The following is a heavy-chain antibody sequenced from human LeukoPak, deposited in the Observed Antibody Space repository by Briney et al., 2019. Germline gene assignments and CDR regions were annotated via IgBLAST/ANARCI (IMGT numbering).Heavy chain of an antibody. CDR1: GYSFTNYW. V-gene: IGHV5-51*01. J-gene: IGHJ4*02. Sequence: GESLKISRTGSGYSFTNYWIGWVRQMPGKGLEWMGIIYPDDSDTRYNPSFQGQVTIPADKSISAAYLQWSSLKASDTAMYYCARPLPGASGTYDAFFDSWGQGTLVTVSS. D-gene: IGHD3-10*01. CDR3: ARPLPGASGTYDAFFDS. CDR2: IYPDDSDT.